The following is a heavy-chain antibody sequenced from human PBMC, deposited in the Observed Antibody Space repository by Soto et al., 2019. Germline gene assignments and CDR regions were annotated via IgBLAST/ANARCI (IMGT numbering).Heavy chain of an antibody. D-gene: IGHD3-3*01. CDR2: INTGNGNT. Sequence: QVQLVQSGAEVEKPGASVKVSCKASGYNFTTYAMLWVRQAPGQRPEWMGWINTGNGNTKYSPKFQGRVTITRDTSASTAYMELSSLKSEDTAVYYCARGERLYYSYYGMDVWGKGSTVTVST. CDR3: ARGERLYYSYYGMDV. J-gene: IGHJ6*04. CDR1: GYNFTTYA. V-gene: IGHV1-3*04.